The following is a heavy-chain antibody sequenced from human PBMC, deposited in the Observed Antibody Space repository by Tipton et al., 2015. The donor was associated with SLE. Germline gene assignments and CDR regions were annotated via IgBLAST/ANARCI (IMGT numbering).Heavy chain of an antibody. CDR2: IYHSGST. V-gene: IGHV4-38-2*02. J-gene: IGHJ3*02. D-gene: IGHD2-2*01. CDR1: GYSISSGYY. CDR3: ARDPPGMIVPAAIVDAFDI. Sequence: TLSLTCTVSGYSISSGYYWGWIRQPPGKGLEWIGSIYHSGSTYYNPSLKSRVTISVDTSKNQFSLKLSSVTAADTAVYYCARDPPGMIVPAAIVDAFDIWGQGTMVTVSS.